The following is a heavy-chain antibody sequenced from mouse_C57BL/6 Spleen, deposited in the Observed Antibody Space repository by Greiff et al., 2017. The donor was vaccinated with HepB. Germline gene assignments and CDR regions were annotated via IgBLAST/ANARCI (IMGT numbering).Heavy chain of an antibody. Sequence: DVKLVESGGGLVKPGGSLKLSCAASGFTFSSYAMSWVRQTPEKRLEWVATISDGGSYTYYPDNVKGRFTISRDNAKNNLYLQMSHLKSEDTAMYYCARDDNLGRRYFDVWGTGTTVTVSS. CDR3: ARDDNLGRRYFDV. CDR2: ISDGGSYT. D-gene: IGHD4-1*01. V-gene: IGHV5-4*01. CDR1: GFTFSSYA. J-gene: IGHJ1*03.